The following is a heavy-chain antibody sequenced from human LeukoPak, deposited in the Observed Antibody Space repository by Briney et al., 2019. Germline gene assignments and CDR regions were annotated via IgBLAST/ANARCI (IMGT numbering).Heavy chain of an antibody. CDR2: IYTSGST. CDR3: ARTGGNLYYYYYMDV. J-gene: IGHJ6*03. Sequence: SETLSLTCTVFGGSISSYYWSWIRQPAGKGLEWIGRIYTSGSTNYNPSLKSRVTMSVDTSKNQFSLKLSSVTAADTAVYYCARTGGNLYYYYYMDVWGKGTTVTVSS. V-gene: IGHV4-4*07. D-gene: IGHD2-8*02. CDR1: GGSISSYY.